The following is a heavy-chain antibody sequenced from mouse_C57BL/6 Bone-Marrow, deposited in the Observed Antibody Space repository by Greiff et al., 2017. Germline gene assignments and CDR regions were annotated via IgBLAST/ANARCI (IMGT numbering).Heavy chain of an antibody. V-gene: IGHV1-72*01. CDR2: IDPNGGGT. CDR3: ARMGPMDYGYDGGDY. CDR1: GYTFTSYW. J-gene: IGHJ2*01. D-gene: IGHD2-2*01. Sequence: QVQLQQPGAELVKPGASVKLSCKASGYTFTSYWMHWVKQRPGRGLEWIGRIDPNGGGTKYNEKFKSKATLTVDKPSSTAYMQLSSLTSEDSAVYDCARMGPMDYGYDGGDYWGQGTTLTVSS.